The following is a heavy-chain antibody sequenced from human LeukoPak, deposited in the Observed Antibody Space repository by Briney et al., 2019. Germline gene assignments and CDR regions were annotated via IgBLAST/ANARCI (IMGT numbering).Heavy chain of an antibody. J-gene: IGHJ4*02. D-gene: IGHD6-19*01. Sequence: PGGSLRLSCAASGFTFSSSAMSWVRQAPGKGLEWVSAISNNGGYTYYADSVKGRFTISRDNSKNTLYLQMNSLRVEDTAVYFCAKDSPPGGWYKYYFDHWGQGTLVTVSS. CDR3: AKDSPPGGWYKYYFDH. CDR2: ISNNGGYT. V-gene: IGHV3-23*01. CDR1: GFTFSSSA.